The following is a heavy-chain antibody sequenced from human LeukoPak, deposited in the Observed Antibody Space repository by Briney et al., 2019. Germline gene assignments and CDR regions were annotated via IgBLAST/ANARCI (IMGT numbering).Heavy chain of an antibody. CDR2: ISGGGGTT. V-gene: IGHV3-23*01. Sequence: PGGSLRLSCAASGFSFSSYVMTWVRQAPGKGLDWVSAISGGGGTTYYADSVKGRFTISRDNSKNTLYLQMNSLRGEDTAVYYCAKSSSGWYNWIDPWGQGTLVTVSS. CDR3: AKSSSGWYNWIDP. D-gene: IGHD6-19*01. J-gene: IGHJ5*02. CDR1: GFSFSSYV.